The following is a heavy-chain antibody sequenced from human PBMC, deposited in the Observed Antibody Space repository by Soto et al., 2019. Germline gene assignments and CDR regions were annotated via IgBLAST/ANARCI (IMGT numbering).Heavy chain of an antibody. D-gene: IGHD3-10*01. CDR2: IYYSGST. V-gene: IGHV4-59*01. Sequence: SETLSQTCTYSGSAISRYYWSWIWQPPGKGLECIGYIYYSGSTNYNPSLKSRVTISVDTSKNQFSLKLSSVTAADTAVYYCARVWGGAFDIWGQGTMVT. J-gene: IGHJ3*02. CDR1: GSAISRYY. CDR3: ARVWGGAFDI.